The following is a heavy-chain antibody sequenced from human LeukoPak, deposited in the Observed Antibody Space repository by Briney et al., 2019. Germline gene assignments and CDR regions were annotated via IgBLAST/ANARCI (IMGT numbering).Heavy chain of an antibody. J-gene: IGHJ4*02. Sequence: PGGLLRLSCSAAGFTFRSHAMHWVRQAPGKGLEYVSTINDDGSLTYYADSVKGRFTISRDNSKNTVYLQMNNLRPDDSAVYHCLKGGWATIGPPKDWGQGTQVSVSS. V-gene: IGHV3-64D*08. CDR1: GFTFRSHA. CDR3: LKGGWATIGPPKD. D-gene: IGHD5-24*01. CDR2: INDDGSLT.